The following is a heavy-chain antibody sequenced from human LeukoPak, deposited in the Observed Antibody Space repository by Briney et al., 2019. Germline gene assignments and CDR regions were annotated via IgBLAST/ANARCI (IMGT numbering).Heavy chain of an antibody. V-gene: IGHV1-18*01. CDR1: GYTFTSYG. CDR3: ARDVVVVAATLIGYYYYGMDV. Sequence: GASVNVSCKASGYTFTSYGISWVRQAPGQGLEWMGWISAYNGNTNYAQKLQGRVTMTTDTSTSTAYMELRSLRSDDTAVYYCARDVVVVAATLIGYYYYGMDVWGQGTTVTVSS. D-gene: IGHD2-15*01. CDR2: ISAYNGNT. J-gene: IGHJ6*02.